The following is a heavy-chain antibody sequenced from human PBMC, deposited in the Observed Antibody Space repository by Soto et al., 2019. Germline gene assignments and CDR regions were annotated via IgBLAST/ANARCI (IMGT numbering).Heavy chain of an antibody. J-gene: IGHJ6*02. CDR2: ISYDGSNK. V-gene: IGHV3-30-3*01. D-gene: IGHD4-4*01. Sequence: PGGSLRLSCAASGFTFSSYAMHWVRQAPGKGLGWVAVISYDGSNKYYADSVKGRFTISRDNSKNTLYLQMNSLRAEDTAVYYCARSKHHYYYGMDVWGQGTTVTVSS. CDR1: GFTFSSYA. CDR3: ARSKHHYYYGMDV.